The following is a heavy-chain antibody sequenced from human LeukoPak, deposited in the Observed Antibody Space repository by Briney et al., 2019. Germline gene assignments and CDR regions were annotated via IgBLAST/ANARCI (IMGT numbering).Heavy chain of an antibody. J-gene: IGHJ4*02. CDR3: ARGAVPLRY. CDR1: GGSISSGGYS. Sequence: SQTLSLTCAVSGGSISSGGYSWSWIRQPPGKGLEWIGYIYYSGSTNYNPSLKSRVTISVDTSKNQFSLKLSSVTAADTAVYYCARGAVPLRYWGQGTLVTVSS. CDR2: IYYSGST. V-gene: IGHV4-30-4*07.